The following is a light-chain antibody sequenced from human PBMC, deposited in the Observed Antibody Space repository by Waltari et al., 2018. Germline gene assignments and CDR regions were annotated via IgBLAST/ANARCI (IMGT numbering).Light chain of an antibody. CDR2: DVS. CDR3: SSYTSRNTLI. V-gene: IGLV2-14*01. CDR1: SSDVGGFNY. J-gene: IGLJ2*01. Sequence: QSALTQPASVSGSPGQSITISCTGTSSDVGGFNYVSWYQQHPGKAPKLMIYDVSKRPSGVSNRFSGSKSGNTASLTISGLQAEYESDYYGSSYTSRNTLIFGGGTKLTVL.